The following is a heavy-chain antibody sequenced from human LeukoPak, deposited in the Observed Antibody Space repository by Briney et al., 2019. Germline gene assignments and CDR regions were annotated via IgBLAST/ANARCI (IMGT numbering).Heavy chain of an antibody. CDR1: GYTFTGYY. D-gene: IGHD6-13*01. Sequence: ASVKVSCKASGYTFTGYYMHWVRQAPGQGLEWMGWINPNSGGTNYAQKFQGRVTMTRDTSISTAYMELSRLRSDGTAVYYCAREGRASRIAAARGQWFDPWGQGTLVTVSS. J-gene: IGHJ5*02. CDR2: INPNSGGT. V-gene: IGHV1-2*02. CDR3: AREGRASRIAAARGQWFDP.